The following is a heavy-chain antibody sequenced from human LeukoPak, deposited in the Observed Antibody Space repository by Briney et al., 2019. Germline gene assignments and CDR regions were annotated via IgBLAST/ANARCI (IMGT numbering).Heavy chain of an antibody. CDR1: GGSISSGGYH. CDR2: IYHSGST. D-gene: IGHD2-2*01. J-gene: IGHJ5*02. Sequence: PSQTLSLTCTVSGGSISSGGYHWSWIRQPPGKGLEWIGYIYHSGSTYYNPSLKSRVTISVDRSKNQFSLKLSSVTAADTAVYYCAREIVVVPAATNWFDPWGQGTLVTVSS. CDR3: AREIVVVPAATNWFDP. V-gene: IGHV4-30-2*01.